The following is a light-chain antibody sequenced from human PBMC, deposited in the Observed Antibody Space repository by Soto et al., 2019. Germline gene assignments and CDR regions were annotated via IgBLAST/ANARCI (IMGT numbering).Light chain of an antibody. V-gene: IGKV1-39*01. J-gene: IGKJ5*01. CDR2: GAN. CDR3: QQSFSTPT. CDR1: QSISRY. Sequence: DIQLTQSPSSLSASVGDRITITCRSSQSISRYLNWYQQRPGTAPKVLIFGANSLQSGVPSRFSGSGSGTDFTLTISGLQSEDFATYYCQQSFSTPTFGQGTRLEI.